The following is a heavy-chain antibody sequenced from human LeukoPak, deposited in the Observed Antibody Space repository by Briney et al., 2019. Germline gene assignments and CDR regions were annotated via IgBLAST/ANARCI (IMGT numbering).Heavy chain of an antibody. CDR3: VKDLSDRDVDY. CDR1: GFTFSWYG. V-gene: IGHV3-64D*06. CDR2: ISKNGGNT. Sequence: GGSLRLSCLGSGFTFSWYGMNWVRQAPGRGLEYVSAISKNGGNTYYVDSVKGRFTISRDNSKNTLYLQMNSLRAEDTAVYFCVKDLSDRDVDYWGQGTLVTVSS. D-gene: IGHD2-21*02. J-gene: IGHJ4*02.